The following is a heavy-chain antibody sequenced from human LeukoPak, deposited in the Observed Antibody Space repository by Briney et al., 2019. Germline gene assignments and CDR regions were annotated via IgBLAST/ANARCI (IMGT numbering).Heavy chain of an antibody. CDR1: GFTFDDYA. V-gene: IGHV3-9*01. CDR3: AKVGGIAVAGTEGPYFDY. J-gene: IGHJ4*02. D-gene: IGHD6-19*01. CDR2: ISWNSGSI. Sequence: GGSLRLSCAASGFTFDDYAMHWVRQAPGKGLEWVSGISWNSGSIGYADSVKGRFTISRDNAKNSLYLQMNSLRAEDTALYYCAKVGGIAVAGTEGPYFDYWGQGTLVTVSS.